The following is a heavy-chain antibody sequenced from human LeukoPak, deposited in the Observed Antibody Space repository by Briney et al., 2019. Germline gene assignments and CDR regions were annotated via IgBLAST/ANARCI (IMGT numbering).Heavy chain of an antibody. CDR1: GFTVSNNY. J-gene: IGHJ4*02. CDR2: IYADGST. V-gene: IGHV3-53*01. D-gene: IGHD2-21*02. Sequence: GSLRLSCAASGFTVSNNYMSWVRQAPGKGLEWVSVIYADGSTYYANSVKGRFTISRDNSKNTLYLQMNSLTAEDTAVYYCARGGGAFCGSDCHRNFDYWGQGTLVTVSS. CDR3: ARGGGAFCGSDCHRNFDY.